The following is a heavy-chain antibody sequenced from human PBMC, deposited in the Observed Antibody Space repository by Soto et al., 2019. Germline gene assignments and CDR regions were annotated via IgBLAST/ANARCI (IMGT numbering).Heavy chain of an antibody. Sequence: SLILSCAASGFTFSSYWMHWVRQAPGKGLVWVSRINSDGSSTTYADSVKGRFTISRDNAKNTLYLQMNSLRAEDTAVYYCVRGEGGWETYWGQGTLATVSS. V-gene: IGHV3-74*01. J-gene: IGHJ4*02. CDR1: GFTFSSYW. CDR3: VRGEGGWETY. CDR2: INSDGSST. D-gene: IGHD6-19*01.